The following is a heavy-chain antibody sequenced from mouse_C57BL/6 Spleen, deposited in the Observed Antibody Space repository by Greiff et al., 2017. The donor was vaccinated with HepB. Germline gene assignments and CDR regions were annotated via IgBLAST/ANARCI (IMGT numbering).Heavy chain of an antibody. CDR2: IHPNSGST. Sequence: QVQLQQPGAELVKPGASVKLSCKASGYTFTSYWMHWVKQRPGQGLEWIGMIHPNSGSTNYNEKFKSKATLTVDKSSSTAYMQLSSLTSEDSAVYYCARSPYSNYEFAYWGQGTLVTVSA. D-gene: IGHD2-5*01. J-gene: IGHJ3*01. CDR3: ARSPYSNYEFAY. V-gene: IGHV1-64*01. CDR1: GYTFTSYW.